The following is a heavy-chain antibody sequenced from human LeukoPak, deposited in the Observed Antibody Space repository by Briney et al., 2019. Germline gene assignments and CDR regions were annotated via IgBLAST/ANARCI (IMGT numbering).Heavy chain of an antibody. CDR3: TRGDDILTGYYPPHYFDY. V-gene: IGHV3-49*04. Sequence: PGGSLRLSCTASGFTFGDYAMSWVRQAPGKGLEWVGFIRGKAYGGATEYAASVKGRFTISRDDSKSIAYLQMNSLKTEDTAVYYCTRGDDILTGYYPPHYFDYWGQGTLVTVSS. J-gene: IGHJ4*02. CDR1: GFTFGDYA. D-gene: IGHD3-9*01. CDR2: IRGKAYGGAT.